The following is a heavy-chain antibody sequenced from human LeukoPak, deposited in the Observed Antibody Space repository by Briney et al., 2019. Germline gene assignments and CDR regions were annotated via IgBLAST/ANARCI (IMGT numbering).Heavy chain of an antibody. Sequence: SETLSLTCAVYGGSFSGYYWSWIRQPPGKGLEWIGEINHSGSTNYNPSPKSRVTISVDTSKNQFSLKLSSVTAADTAVYYCARGGSGYCSSTSCYTVDYWGQGTLVTVSS. CDR3: ARGGSGYCSSTSCYTVDY. CDR1: GGSFSGYY. J-gene: IGHJ4*02. D-gene: IGHD2-2*02. V-gene: IGHV4-34*01. CDR2: INHSGST.